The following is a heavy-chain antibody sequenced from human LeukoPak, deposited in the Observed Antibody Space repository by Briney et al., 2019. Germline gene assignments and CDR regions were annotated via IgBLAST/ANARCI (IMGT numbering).Heavy chain of an antibody. CDR3: ARDSGGDSSGYAEF. D-gene: IGHD3-22*01. V-gene: IGHV3-66*01. J-gene: IGHJ4*02. Sequence: GGSLRLSCAASGFSVISTYMSWVRQAPGKGLEWVSVIYSGGATYYADSVKGRFAISRDNSKNTLYLQMNSLRAEDTAVYYCARDSGGDSSGYAEFWGQGTLVTVSS. CDR2: IYSGGAT. CDR1: GFSVISTY.